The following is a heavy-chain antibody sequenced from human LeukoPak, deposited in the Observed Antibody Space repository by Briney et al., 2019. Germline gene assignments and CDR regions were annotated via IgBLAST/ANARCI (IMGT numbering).Heavy chain of an antibody. CDR1: GFTFSSYS. CDR2: ISSSSSYI. Sequence: GGSLRLSCTASGFTFSSYSMNWVRQAPGKGLEWVSSISSSSSYIYYADSVKGRFTISRDNAKNSLYLQMNSLRAEDTAVYYCARDKIAAAGTDYYYGMDVWGQGTTVTVSS. CDR3: ARDKIAAAGTDYYYGMDV. J-gene: IGHJ6*02. D-gene: IGHD6-13*01. V-gene: IGHV3-21*01.